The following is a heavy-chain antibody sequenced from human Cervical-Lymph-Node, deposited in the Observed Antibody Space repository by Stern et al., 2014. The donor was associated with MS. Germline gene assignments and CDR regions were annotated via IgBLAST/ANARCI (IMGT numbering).Heavy chain of an antibody. CDR1: GLNFSSYG. CDR3: AKAWGH. D-gene: IGHD7-27*01. Sequence: MQLVESGRGVVQPGRSLRLSCEASGLNFSSYGMHWVRQAPGKEPEWVAVISKDGSKKYYAGSVKGRFTVSRDNSKNTLFLQMNSLRREDTAVYYCAKAWGHWGQGTLVIVSS. V-gene: IGHV3-30*18. J-gene: IGHJ4*02. CDR2: ISKDGSKK.